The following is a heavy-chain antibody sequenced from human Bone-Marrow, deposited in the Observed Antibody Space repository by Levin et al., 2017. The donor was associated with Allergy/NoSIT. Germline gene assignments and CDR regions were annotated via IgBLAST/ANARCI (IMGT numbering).Heavy chain of an antibody. CDR3: VRDPPNFDF. J-gene: IGHJ4*02. V-gene: IGHV4-39*07. Sequence: RSQTLSLTCTVSGGSISSTIYYWGWVRQPPGKGLEWIGTVYYSGTTDYNPSLKSRVTLSVDSPKNQFSLNLSSVTAADTAVYYCVRDPPNFDFWGQGALVTVSS. CDR1: GGSISSTIYY. CDR2: VYYSGTT.